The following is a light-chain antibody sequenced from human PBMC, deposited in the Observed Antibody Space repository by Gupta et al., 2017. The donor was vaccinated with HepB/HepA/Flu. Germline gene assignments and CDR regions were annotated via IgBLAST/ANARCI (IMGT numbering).Light chain of an antibody. J-gene: IGLJ2*01. CDR2: EVN. CDR1: NRDIGSYNL. Sequence: QSALTQPASMSGSPGQSITISCSGTNRDIGSYNLVSWYQQDPGKAPKLMIYEVNKRPSGVSNRFSASKSGKTASLTISGLQPEDEADYFCCSYASSGTFLFGGGTKLTVL. V-gene: IGLV2-23*02. CDR3: CSYASSGTFL.